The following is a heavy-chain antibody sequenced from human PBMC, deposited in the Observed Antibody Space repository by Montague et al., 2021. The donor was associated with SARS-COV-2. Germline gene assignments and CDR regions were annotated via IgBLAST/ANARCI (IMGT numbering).Heavy chain of an antibody. Sequence: SETLSLTCAVYGVAVRGYYWSGISQPPGEVPEWIAGIRHSGSTSYNPSLKSRVTISVDTSKNQFSLKLSSATAADTAVYYCARVPYRLLFVPRYYGMDVWGQGTTVTVSS. CDR1: GVAVRGYY. V-gene: IGHV4-34*01. D-gene: IGHD2-2*01. CDR3: ARVPYRLLFVPRYYGMDV. CDR2: IRHSGST. J-gene: IGHJ6*02.